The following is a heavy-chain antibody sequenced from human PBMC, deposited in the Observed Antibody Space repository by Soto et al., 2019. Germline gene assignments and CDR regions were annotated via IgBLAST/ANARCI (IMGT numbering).Heavy chain of an antibody. CDR3: ASLDYDVLTGCSYDD. J-gene: IGHJ4*02. D-gene: IGHD3-9*01. Sequence: QVQLVQSGAEVKKPGSSVKVSCKASGGTFNNYGMGWVRQAPGQGLEWMGGIIPMIGRTNYAQKFKGSLTLTADASRSTAYMEPRSLRSDDTAVYYCASLDYDVLTGCSYDDWGQGTLVTVSS. V-gene: IGHV1-69*01. CDR2: IIPMIGRT. CDR1: GGTFNNYG.